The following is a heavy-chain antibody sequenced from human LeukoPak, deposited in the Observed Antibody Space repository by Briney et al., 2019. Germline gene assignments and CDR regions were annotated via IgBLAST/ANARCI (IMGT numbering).Heavy chain of an antibody. V-gene: IGHV1-2*02. Sequence: ASVKVSCKASGYTFTGYYMHWVRQAPGQGLEWMGWINPNSGGTNYAQKFQGRVTMTRDTSISTAYMELSRLRSDDTAVYYCAGGYIVVVPAARFNNWFDPWGQGTLVTVSS. J-gene: IGHJ5*02. CDR2: INPNSGGT. CDR1: GYTFTGYY. D-gene: IGHD2-2*01. CDR3: AGGYIVVVPAARFNNWFDP.